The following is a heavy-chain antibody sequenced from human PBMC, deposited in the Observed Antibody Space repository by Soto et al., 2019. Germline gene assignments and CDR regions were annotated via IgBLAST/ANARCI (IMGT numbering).Heavy chain of an antibody. Sequence: HLQLRESGPGLVKPSETLSLTCTVSGGSIGYSNYYWGWIRQPPGKALEWIGTIYYSGSTYYNPSLKSRVTMSVDTSKNQFSLKLTSVAAADTSVYYCAKLVVPTSSWFDPWGQGTLVTVSS. CDR3: AKLVVPTSSWFDP. CDR2: IYYSGST. D-gene: IGHD2-21*01. V-gene: IGHV4-39*01. J-gene: IGHJ5*02. CDR1: GGSIGYSNYY.